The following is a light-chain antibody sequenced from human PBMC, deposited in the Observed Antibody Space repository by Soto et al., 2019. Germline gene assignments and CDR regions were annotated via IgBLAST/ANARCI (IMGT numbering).Light chain of an antibody. CDR3: GTWDSSLSAGRV. Sequence: QSVLTQPPSVSAAPGQKVTISCSGSSSNIGNNYVSWYQQLPGTAPKLLIYDNNKRPSGIPDRFSGSKSGTSATLGITGLQNGDEADYYCGTWDSSLSAGRVFGTGTKVTVL. V-gene: IGLV1-51*01. CDR1: SSNIGNNY. CDR2: DNN. J-gene: IGLJ1*01.